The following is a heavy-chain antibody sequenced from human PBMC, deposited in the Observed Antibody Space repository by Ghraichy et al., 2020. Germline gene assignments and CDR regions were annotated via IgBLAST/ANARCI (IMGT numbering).Heavy chain of an antibody. CDR1: GFSLSNARMG. J-gene: IGHJ4*02. CDR3: ARITGTMEFDY. D-gene: IGHD1-1*01. Sequence: SGPTLVKPTETLTLTCTVSGFSLSNARMGVSWIRQPPGKALEWLAHIFSNDEKSYRTSLKSRLTISKDTSKSQVVLTMTNMDPVDTATYYCARITGTMEFDYWGQGTLVTVSS. CDR2: IFSNDEK. V-gene: IGHV2-26*01.